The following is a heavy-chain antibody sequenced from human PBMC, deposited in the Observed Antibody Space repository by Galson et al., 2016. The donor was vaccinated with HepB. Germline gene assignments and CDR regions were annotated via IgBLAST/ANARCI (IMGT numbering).Heavy chain of an antibody. CDR1: GFSLTTTGVG. CDR2: IYWNDDE. Sequence: PALVKPTQTLTLPCPFSGFSLTTTGVGVGWIRQPPGKALEWLALIYWNDDERYSPSLKSSLTITKDTYRNQVVLTMTNMDPVDTATYYCARRREGEGYYFWYFDLWGRGTLVTVSS. CDR3: ARRREGEGYYFWYFDL. J-gene: IGHJ2*01. D-gene: IGHD5-24*01. V-gene: IGHV2-5*01.